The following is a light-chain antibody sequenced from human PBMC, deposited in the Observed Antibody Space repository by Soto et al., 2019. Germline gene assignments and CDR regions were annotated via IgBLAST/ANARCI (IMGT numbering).Light chain of an antibody. CDR3: SSYSSSTVRYV. CDR2: EVS. Sequence: HSVLTQPASVSGSPGQSITMSCTGTSSDVGSYDFVSWYQQHPGKAPKLLIYEVSNRPSGVSARFSGSKSDNTASLTISGLQAADEADYFCSSYSSSTVRYVFGSGTKLTVL. V-gene: IGLV2-14*01. J-gene: IGLJ1*01. CDR1: SSDVGSYDF.